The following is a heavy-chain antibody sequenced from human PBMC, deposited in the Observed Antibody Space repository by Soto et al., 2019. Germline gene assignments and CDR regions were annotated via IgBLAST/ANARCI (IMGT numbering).Heavy chain of an antibody. CDR3: ARDSQHFDWLFKFISPAPTGYYYGMDV. Sequence: SETLSLTCSVSGDSISSGGHYWSWIRQHPGKGPEWIGYISYSGIAYYNPSLESRFTISVDTSKNQFSLSLTSVTAADTAVYYCARDSQHFDWLFKFISPAPTGYYYGMDVWGQGTTVTVSS. V-gene: IGHV4-31*03. CDR2: ISYSGIA. D-gene: IGHD3-9*01. J-gene: IGHJ6*02. CDR1: GDSISSGGHY.